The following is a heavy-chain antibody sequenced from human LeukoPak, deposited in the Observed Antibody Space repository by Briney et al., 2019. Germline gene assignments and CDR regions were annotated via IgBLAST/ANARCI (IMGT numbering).Heavy chain of an antibody. V-gene: IGHV3-23*01. CDR3: ARDGDISGSYLGY. D-gene: IGHD1-26*01. Sequence: GGSLRLSCAASGFTFSSYAMSWVRQAPGKGLEWVSAISGSGGSTYYADSVKGRFTISRDNSKNTLYLQMNSLRAEDTAVYYCARDGDISGSYLGYWGQGTLVTVSS. CDR1: GFTFSSYA. J-gene: IGHJ4*02. CDR2: ISGSGGST.